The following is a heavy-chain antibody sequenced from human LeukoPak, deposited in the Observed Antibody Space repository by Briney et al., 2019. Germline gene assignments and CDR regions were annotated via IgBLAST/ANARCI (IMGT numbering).Heavy chain of an antibody. CDR2: INTNTGNP. CDR1: GYTFTSYA. V-gene: IGHV7-4-1*02. J-gene: IGHJ3*02. D-gene: IGHD5-18*01. CDR3: ASAGGGYSYGYLDAFDI. Sequence: ASVKVSCKASGYTFTSYAMNWVRQAPGQGLEWMGWINTNTGNPTYARGFTGRFVFSLDTSVSTAYLQISSLKAEDTAVYYCASAGGGYSYGYLDAFDIWGQGTMVTVSS.